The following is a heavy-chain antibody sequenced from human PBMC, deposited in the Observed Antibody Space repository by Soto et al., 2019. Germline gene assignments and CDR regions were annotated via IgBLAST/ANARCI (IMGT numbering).Heavy chain of an antibody. Sequence: SETLSLTCTVSGGSISSYYWSWIRQPPGKGLEWIGYIYYGGSTNYNPSLKSRVTISVDTSKNQFSLKLSSVTAADTAVYYCARFWSGYLGQTNWFDPWGQGTLVTVSS. D-gene: IGHD3-3*01. J-gene: IGHJ5*02. CDR2: IYYGGST. CDR3: ARFWSGYLGQTNWFDP. V-gene: IGHV4-59*01. CDR1: GGSISSYY.